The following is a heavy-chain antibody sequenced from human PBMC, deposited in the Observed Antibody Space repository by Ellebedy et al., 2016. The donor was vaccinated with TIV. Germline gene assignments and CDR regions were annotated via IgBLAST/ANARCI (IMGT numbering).Heavy chain of an antibody. Sequence: MPSETLSLTCTVSGGSISSYFWSRIRQPPGKGLEWIGYIYYSGRTNYNPSLKSRVSISVDTSKNQFSLNLSSVTAADTAVYYCARDGPWYYFDYWGQGTLVTVSS. V-gene: IGHV4-59*01. CDR2: IYYSGRT. CDR3: ARDGPWYYFDY. J-gene: IGHJ4*02. D-gene: IGHD4/OR15-4a*01. CDR1: GGSISSYF.